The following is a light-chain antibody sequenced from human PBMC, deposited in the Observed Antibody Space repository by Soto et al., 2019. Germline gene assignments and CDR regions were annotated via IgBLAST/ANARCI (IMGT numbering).Light chain of an antibody. CDR3: SSFTTSRSVV. CDR1: SSDVGTYNY. J-gene: IGLJ2*01. CDR2: EVS. Sequence: QSALTQPASVSGSPGQSITMSCTGSSSDVGTYNYVSWYQHHPGKVPKLLIYEVSRRPSGVSNRFSGSKSGSTASLTISGLQAEDESDYYCSSFTTSRSVVFGGGTKVTVL. V-gene: IGLV2-14*01.